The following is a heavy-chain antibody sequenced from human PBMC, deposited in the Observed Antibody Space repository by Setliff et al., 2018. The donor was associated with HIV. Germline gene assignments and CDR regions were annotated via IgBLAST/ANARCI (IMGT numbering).Heavy chain of an antibody. J-gene: IGHJ5*02. CDR1: GGSFTSYT. V-gene: IGHV1-69*04. CDR3: ARERPGDHYESTGYQLADWFDP. D-gene: IGHD3-22*01. Sequence: SVKVSCKASGGSFTSYTFSWVRQAPGQGLEWMGRIIPIVTIAHYAEQFVGRVTITADKSTSTTYMEVSSLRSEDTAVYYCARERPGDHYESTGYQLADWFDPWGQGTLVT. CDR2: IIPIVTIA.